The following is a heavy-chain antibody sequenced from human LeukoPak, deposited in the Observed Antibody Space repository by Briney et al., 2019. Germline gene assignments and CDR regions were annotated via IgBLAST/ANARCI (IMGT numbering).Heavy chain of an antibody. CDR1: GGTFSSYA. V-gene: IGHV1-69*06. Sequence: SVKVSCKASGGTFSSYAISWVRQAPGQGLEWMGGIIPIFGTANYAQKFQGRVTIAADKSTSTAYMELSSLRSEDTAVYYCARGGYSAGSWYLFHYFDYWGQGTLVTVSS. D-gene: IGHD2-15*01. CDR2: IIPIFGTA. CDR3: ARGGYSAGSWYLFHYFDY. J-gene: IGHJ4*02.